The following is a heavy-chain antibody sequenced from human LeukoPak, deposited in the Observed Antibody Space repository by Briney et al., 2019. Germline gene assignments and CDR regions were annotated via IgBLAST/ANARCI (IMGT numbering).Heavy chain of an antibody. D-gene: IGHD5-12*01. CDR2: ISSSSSYI. Sequence: GGSLRLSCAASGFTFSSYATHWVRQAPGKGLEWVSSISSSSSYIYYADSVKGRFTISRDNAKNSLYLQMNSLRAEDTAVYYCARVKDSGYDLVLGYWGQGTLVTVSS. CDR3: ARVKDSGYDLVLGY. J-gene: IGHJ4*02. CDR1: GFTFSSYA. V-gene: IGHV3-21*01.